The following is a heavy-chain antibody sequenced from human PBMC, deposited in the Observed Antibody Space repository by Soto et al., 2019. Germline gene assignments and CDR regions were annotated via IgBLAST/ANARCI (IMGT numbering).Heavy chain of an antibody. D-gene: IGHD3-22*01. Sequence: KPSETLSLTCTVSGGSISSYYWSWIRQPPGKGLEWIGYIYYSGSTNYNPSLKSRVTISVDTSKNQFSLKLSSVTAADTAVYYCARDGYYDSSGYFRWFDPWGQGTLVTVSS. V-gene: IGHV4-59*01. CDR3: ARDGYYDSSGYFRWFDP. J-gene: IGHJ5*02. CDR2: IYYSGST. CDR1: GGSISSYY.